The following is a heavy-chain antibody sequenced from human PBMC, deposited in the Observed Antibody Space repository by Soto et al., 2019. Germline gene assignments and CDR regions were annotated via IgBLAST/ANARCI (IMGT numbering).Heavy chain of an antibody. CDR1: GFTFSGSA. Sequence: EVQLVESGGGLVQPGGSLKLSCEASGFTFSGSALHWVRQASGKGLEWVGRIGRKGNSYATVYAASVKGRFTISRDDSKNTAYLQMNSLKSEDTAVYYCTGSPYYDMDVWGQGTTVTVS. CDR2: IGRKGNSYAT. CDR3: TGSPYYDMDV. J-gene: IGHJ6*02. D-gene: IGHD3-10*01. V-gene: IGHV3-73*01.